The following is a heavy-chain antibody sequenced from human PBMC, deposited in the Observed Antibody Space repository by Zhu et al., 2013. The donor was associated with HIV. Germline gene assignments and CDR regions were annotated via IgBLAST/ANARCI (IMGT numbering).Heavy chain of an antibody. Sequence: QVQLVQSGAEVKKPGASVKVPARHLDTPSPATICTGCDRPLDKGLSGWGIINPSGGSTSYAQKFQGRVTMTRDTSTSTVYMELSSLRSEDTAVYYCARDSAAVTGKIFDYWGQGTLVTVSS. CDR3: ARDSAAVTGKIFDY. J-gene: IGHJ4*02. CDR1: DTPSPAT. CDR2: INPSGGST. D-gene: IGHD6-19*01. V-gene: IGHV1-46*01.